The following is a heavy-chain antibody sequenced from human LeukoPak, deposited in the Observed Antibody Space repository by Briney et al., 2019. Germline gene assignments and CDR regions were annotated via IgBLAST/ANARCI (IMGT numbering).Heavy chain of an antibody. CDR2: MNPNSGNT. CDR1: GYTFNGYD. V-gene: IGHV1-8*01. J-gene: IGHJ4*02. Sequence: ASVTVSCKASGYTFNGYDLNWVRQATGQGLEWMGWMNPNSGNTGYAQKFQGRVTMTRDTSINTAYMELSSLTSEDTAVYYCAGVEFNGGYSHVYWGQGTLVTVSS. CDR3: AGVEFNGGYSHVY. D-gene: IGHD5-12*01.